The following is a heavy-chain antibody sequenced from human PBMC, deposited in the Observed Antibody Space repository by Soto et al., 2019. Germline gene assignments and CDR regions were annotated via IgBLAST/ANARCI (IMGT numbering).Heavy chain of an antibody. V-gene: IGHV3-30-3*01. CDR3: AGDTVGYYDSSGYSPGAFDI. D-gene: IGHD3-22*01. Sequence: QVQLVESGGGVVQPGRSLRLSCAASGFAFSNYAMNWVSQAPGKGLEWVAVISYDGNNKSYADSVKGRFTISRDNSNNTLYLQMNSLRAEDTAVYYCAGDTVGYYDSSGYSPGAFDIWGQGTMVTVSS. J-gene: IGHJ3*02. CDR2: ISYDGNNK. CDR1: GFAFSNYA.